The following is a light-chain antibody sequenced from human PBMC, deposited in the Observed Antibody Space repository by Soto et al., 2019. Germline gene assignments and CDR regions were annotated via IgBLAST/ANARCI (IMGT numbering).Light chain of an antibody. J-gene: IGKJ5*01. CDR1: QNVNKW. V-gene: IGKV1-39*01. Sequence: DIQMTQSPSTLSGSVGDRVTITCRASQNVNKWLAWFQQKPGRAPNLLIYSASTLHSGVPSRFSGTKSATDFTLTITSLQPEDFATYYCQQLYSAPITFGQGTRLEIK. CDR2: SAS. CDR3: QQLYSAPIT.